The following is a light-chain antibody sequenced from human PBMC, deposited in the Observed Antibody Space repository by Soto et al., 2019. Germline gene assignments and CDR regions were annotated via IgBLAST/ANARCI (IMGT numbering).Light chain of an antibody. CDR3: QQSNNWPPLT. CDR1: QSVAGN. J-gene: IGKJ4*01. CDR2: GVS. Sequence: EIVMTQSPATLSVSPGETATLSCRASQSVAGNLAWYQQKPGQPPRLLIYGVSTRATGVPARFSGSGSETDFSLTISSLQIEDFALYYCQQSNNWPPLTFVGGTKVEIK. V-gene: IGKV3-15*01.